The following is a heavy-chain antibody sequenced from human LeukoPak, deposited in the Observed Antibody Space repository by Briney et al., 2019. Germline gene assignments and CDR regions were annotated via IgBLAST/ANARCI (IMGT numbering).Heavy chain of an antibody. Sequence: SETLSLTCAVSGGSISSSNWWSWVRQPPGKGLEWIGEIYHSGSTNYNPSLKSRVTISVDKSKNQFSLKLSSVTAAGTAVYYCARGSITMVRGVIIPKFDYWGQGTLVTVSS. CDR3: ARGSITMVRGVIIPKFDY. CDR1: GGSISSSNW. J-gene: IGHJ4*02. V-gene: IGHV4-4*02. D-gene: IGHD3-10*01. CDR2: IYHSGST.